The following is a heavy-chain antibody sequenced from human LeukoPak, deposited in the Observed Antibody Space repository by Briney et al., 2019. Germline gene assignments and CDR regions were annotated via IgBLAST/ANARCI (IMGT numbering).Heavy chain of an antibody. CDR1: VYTFTGYY. CDR3: ARGDSSSWLIDY. Sequence: ASVKVSCKASVYTFTGYYMHWVRQAPGQGLEWMGWINPNSGGTNYAQTFQGRVTMTMDTSISTAYMELSRLRSDDTAVYYCARGDSSSWLIDYWGQGTLVSVSS. V-gene: IGHV1-2*02. CDR2: INPNSGGT. J-gene: IGHJ4*02. D-gene: IGHD6-13*01.